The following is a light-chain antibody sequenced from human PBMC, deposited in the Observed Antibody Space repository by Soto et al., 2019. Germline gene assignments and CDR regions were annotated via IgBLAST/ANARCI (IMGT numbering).Light chain of an antibody. Sequence: EIVLTQSPATLSLSPGERATLSCRASQNVNSYLAWYQQRPVQAPMLVIYDASNRATGVPARFSGIGYGTDFTLTISSLEPEDFEVYYCQQRKTWLGGTLGQGTKVEIK. CDR1: QNVNSY. CDR3: QQRKTWLGGT. J-gene: IGKJ1*01. CDR2: DAS. V-gene: IGKV3-11*01.